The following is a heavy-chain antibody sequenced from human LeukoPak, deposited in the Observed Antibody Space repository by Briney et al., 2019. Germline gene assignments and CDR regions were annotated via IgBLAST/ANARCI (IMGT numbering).Heavy chain of an antibody. V-gene: IGHV5-51*01. Sequence: GESLKISCQGSGYSFTSYWIGWVRQLPGKGLEWMGIIYPGDSDTRYSPSFQGQVTISADKSISTAYLQWSSLKASDTAMYYCARQGSPTVAAYGMDVWGQGPTVTVSS. CDR2: IYPGDSDT. CDR3: ARQGSPTVAAYGMDV. D-gene: IGHD4-23*01. CDR1: GYSFTSYW. J-gene: IGHJ6*02.